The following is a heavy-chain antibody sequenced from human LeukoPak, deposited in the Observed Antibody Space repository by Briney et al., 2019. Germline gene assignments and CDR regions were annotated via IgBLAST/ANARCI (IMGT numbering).Heavy chain of an antibody. CDR1: GGTFSSYA. V-gene: IGHV1-69*13. Sequence: RASVKVSCKASGGTFSSYAISWVRQAPGQGLEWMGGIIPIFGTANYAQKFQGRVTITADESTSTAYMELSSLRSEDTAVYYCARGRYYDSSGYGYYYYGMDVWGQGTTVTVSS. D-gene: IGHD3-22*01. J-gene: IGHJ6*02. CDR3: ARGRYYDSSGYGYYYYGMDV. CDR2: IIPIFGTA.